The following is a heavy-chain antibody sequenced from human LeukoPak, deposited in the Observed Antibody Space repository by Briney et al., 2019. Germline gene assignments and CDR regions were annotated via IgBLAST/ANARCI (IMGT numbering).Heavy chain of an antibody. V-gene: IGHV1-24*01. CDR2: FDPEDGET. Sequence: ASVKVSCKVSGYTLTELSMHWVRQAPGKGLEWMGGFDPEDGETIYAQKFQGRVTMTEDTSTDTAYMELSSLRSEDTAVYYCATGRITGTRPHAFDIWGQGTMVTVSS. CDR1: GYTLTELS. J-gene: IGHJ3*02. D-gene: IGHD1-7*01. CDR3: ATGRITGTRPHAFDI.